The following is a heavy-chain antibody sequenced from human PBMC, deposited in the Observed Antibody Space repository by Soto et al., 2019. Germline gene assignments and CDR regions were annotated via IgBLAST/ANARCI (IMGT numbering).Heavy chain of an antibody. Sequence: SETLSLTCAVSGGSISSGGYSWSWIRQPPGKGLEWIGYIYHSGSTYYNPSLKSRVTISVDRSKNQFSLKLSSVTAADTAVYYCTTRGSSWPPRYFDYWGQGILVTVSS. D-gene: IGHD6-13*01. J-gene: IGHJ4*02. CDR3: TTRGSSWPPRYFDY. CDR2: IYHSGST. CDR1: GGSISSGGYS. V-gene: IGHV4-30-2*01.